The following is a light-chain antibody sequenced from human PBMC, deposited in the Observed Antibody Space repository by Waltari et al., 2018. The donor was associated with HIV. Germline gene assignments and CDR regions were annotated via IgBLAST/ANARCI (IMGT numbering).Light chain of an antibody. CDR1: DRDFGLYNF. J-gene: IGLJ3*02. V-gene: IGLV2-14*03. CDR3: ASFTGDNTVM. CDR2: DVD. Sequence: AVTQHASVSGLPGQSTTISCTGDDRDFGLYNFVSWYQQHSGKPPQLILYDVDSRASGVSDRFSGSMSGNTASLTISGLRTEDEAHYYCASFTGDNTVMFGGGTEVTVL.